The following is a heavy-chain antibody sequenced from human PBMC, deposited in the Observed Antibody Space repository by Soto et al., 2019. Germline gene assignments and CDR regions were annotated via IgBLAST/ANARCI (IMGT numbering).Heavy chain of an antibody. Sequence: GASVKVSCKASGYTFTSYAMHWVRQAPGQRLEWMGWINAGNGNTKYSRKFQGRVTITRDASASTVYMELSSLRSEDTAVYYCARDHSGSYYFDYWGQGTLVTVSS. D-gene: IGHD1-26*01. CDR3: ARDHSGSYYFDY. J-gene: IGHJ4*02. CDR1: GYTFTSYA. V-gene: IGHV1-3*01. CDR2: INAGNGNT.